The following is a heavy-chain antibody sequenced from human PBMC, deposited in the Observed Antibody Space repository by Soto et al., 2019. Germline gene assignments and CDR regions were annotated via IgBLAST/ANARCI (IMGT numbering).Heavy chain of an antibody. CDR3: ARDRGIVVVPAPYNWFDP. Sequence: VKVSCKASGYTFTVYYMHWVRQAPGQGLEWMGWINPNSGGTNYAQKFQGWVNMTRDTSISTAYMELTSLRSEDTAVYYCARDRGIVVVPAPYNWFDPWGQGTLVTVS. J-gene: IGHJ5*02. CDR2: INPNSGGT. D-gene: IGHD2-2*01. CDR1: GYTFTVYY. V-gene: IGHV1-2*04.